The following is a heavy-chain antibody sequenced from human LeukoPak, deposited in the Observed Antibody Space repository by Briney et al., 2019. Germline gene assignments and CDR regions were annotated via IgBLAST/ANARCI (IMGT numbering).Heavy chain of an antibody. CDR1: GGTFSSYA. CDR3: ARDRRYNWNDGGGVYFDY. D-gene: IGHD1-20*01. Sequence: ASVKVSCKASGGTFSSYAISWVRQAPGQGLEWMGGIIPTFGTANYAQKFQGRVTITADESTSTAYMELSSLRSEDTAVYYCARDRRYNWNDGGGVYFDYWGQGTLVTVSS. J-gene: IGHJ4*02. V-gene: IGHV1-69*01. CDR2: IIPTFGTA.